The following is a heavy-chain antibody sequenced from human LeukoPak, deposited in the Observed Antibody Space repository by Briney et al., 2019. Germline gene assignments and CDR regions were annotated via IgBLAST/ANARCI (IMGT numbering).Heavy chain of an antibody. V-gene: IGHV1-69*04. D-gene: IGHD3-22*01. J-gene: IGHJ4*02. Sequence: SVKVSCKASGGTFSSYAISWMRQAPGQGLEWMGRIIPILGIANYAQKFQGRVTITADKSTSTAYMELSSLRSEDTAVYYCARERGYYYDSSGYYSGLDYWGQGTLVTVSS. CDR3: ARERGYYYDSSGYYSGLDY. CDR2: IIPILGIA. CDR1: GGTFSSYA.